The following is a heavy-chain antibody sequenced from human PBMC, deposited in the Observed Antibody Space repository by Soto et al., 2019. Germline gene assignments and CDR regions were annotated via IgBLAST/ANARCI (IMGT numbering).Heavy chain of an antibody. CDR2: INHSGST. D-gene: IGHD3-22*01. CDR3: ARGRSYDSSGHPQLYYYYYYGMDV. CDR1: GGSFSGYY. Sequence: SETLSLTCAAYGGSFSGYYWSWIRQPPGQALAWLGEINHSGSTNYNPSLKSRVTISVDTSKNQFSLKLSSVTGADTAVYYCARGRSYDSSGHPQLYYYYYYGMDVWGQGTTVTVSS. V-gene: IGHV4-34*01. J-gene: IGHJ6*02.